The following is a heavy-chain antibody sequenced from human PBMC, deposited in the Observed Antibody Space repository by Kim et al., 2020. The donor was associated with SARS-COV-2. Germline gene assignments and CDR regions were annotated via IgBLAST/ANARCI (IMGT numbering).Heavy chain of an antibody. CDR1: GGSISSSSYY. D-gene: IGHD3-3*01. V-gene: IGHV4-39*07. J-gene: IGHJ6*02. CDR3: ARDPVPITIPTGRYYYYYGMDV. CDR2: IYYSGST. Sequence: SETLSLTCTVSGGSISSSSYYWGWIRQPPGKGLEWIGSIYYSGSTYYNPSLKSRVTISVDTSKNQFSLKLSSVTAADTAVYYCARDPVPITIPTGRYYYYYGMDVWGQGTTVTVSS.